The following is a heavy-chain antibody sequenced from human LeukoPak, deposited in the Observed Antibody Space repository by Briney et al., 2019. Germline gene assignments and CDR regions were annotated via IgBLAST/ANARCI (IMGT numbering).Heavy chain of an antibody. D-gene: IGHD6-19*01. J-gene: IGHJ3*02. CDR2: IYTSGST. Sequence: NPSETLSLTCTVSDGSISSGSYFWSWIRQPAGKGLEWIGRIYTSGSTNYNPSLKSRVTISVDTSKNQFSLRLSSVTAADTAVYYCAKPVAGTRNAFDIWGQGTMVTVSS. V-gene: IGHV4-61*02. CDR3: AKPVAGTRNAFDI. CDR1: DGSISSGSYF.